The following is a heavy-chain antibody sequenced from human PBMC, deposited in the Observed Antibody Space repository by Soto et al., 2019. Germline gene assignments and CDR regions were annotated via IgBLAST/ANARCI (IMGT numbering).Heavy chain of an antibody. CDR2: VSFDGSNK. CDR1: GFTFSTHA. D-gene: IGHD6-13*01. Sequence: QVQLVESGGGVVQPGRSLRLSCAASGFTFSTHAMHWVRQAPGKGLECVAIVSFDGSNKYYADSVKGRFTISRDNSKNTVYLQMSGLAPEDTAFYYCAREQTGITTAGGGRNYRWGQGTLVTVFS. CDR3: AREQTGITTAGGGRNYR. V-gene: IGHV3-30-3*01. J-gene: IGHJ5*02.